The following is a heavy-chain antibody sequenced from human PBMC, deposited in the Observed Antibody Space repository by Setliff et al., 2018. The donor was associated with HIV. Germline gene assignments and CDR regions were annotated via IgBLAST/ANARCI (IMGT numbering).Heavy chain of an antibody. V-gene: IGHV1-69-2*01. CDR1: GYTFTDYY. CDR2: VDPEDGET. CDR3: AREAEQGERSSSWYFDY. J-gene: IGHJ4*02. Sequence: ASVKVSCKASGYTFTDYYMHWVQQAPGKGLEWMGRVDPEDGETIYAEKLQGRVTLTRDTSSSTVYVELSSLRSDDTAVYYCAREAEQGERSSSWYFDYWGQGTLVTVSS. D-gene: IGHD6-6*01.